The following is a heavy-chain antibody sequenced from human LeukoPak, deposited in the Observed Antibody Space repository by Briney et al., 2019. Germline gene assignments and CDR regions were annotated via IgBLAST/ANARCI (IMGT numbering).Heavy chain of an antibody. CDR1: GLTVSSSH. Sequence: GGSLRLSCAASGLTVSSSHMNWVRQAPGRGLEWVSVIYSGGSAYYADSVKGSFTVSRDISKNTLFLQMNILRVEDTAVYYCARDRANYGSTLDAFDIWGQGTMVTVSS. J-gene: IGHJ3*02. D-gene: IGHD3-10*01. CDR3: ARDRANYGSTLDAFDI. CDR2: IYSGGSA. V-gene: IGHV3-66*01.